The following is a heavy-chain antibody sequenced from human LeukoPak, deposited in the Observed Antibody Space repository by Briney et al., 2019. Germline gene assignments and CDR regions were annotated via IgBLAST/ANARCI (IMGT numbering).Heavy chain of an antibody. D-gene: IGHD3-10*01. CDR1: GYTFTSYG. Sequence: GASVKVSCKASGYTFTSYGISWVRQAPGQGLEWMGWISAYNGNTNYAQKLQGRVTMTTDTSTSTAYMELRSLRSDDTAVYYCARDWARRTSGSPRTYYYYGMDVWGQGTTVTVSS. J-gene: IGHJ6*02. V-gene: IGHV1-18*01. CDR2: ISAYNGNT. CDR3: ARDWARRTSGSPRTYYYYGMDV.